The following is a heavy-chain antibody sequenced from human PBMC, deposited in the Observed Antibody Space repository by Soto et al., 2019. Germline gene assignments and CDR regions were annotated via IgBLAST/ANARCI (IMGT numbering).Heavy chain of an antibody. V-gene: IGHV3-23*01. CDR1: RFTFSSYA. J-gene: IGHJ4*02. CDR2: ISGSGDST. D-gene: IGHD3-22*01. Sequence: CGTLRLSCTASRFTFSSYAMRWVRQAPGKGLEWVSDISGSGDSTYYADSVKGRFTISRDNSRNTLYLQMNSLGAEDTAIYYCAKGTLVVVVIHEFDYRDPGAPLTISS. CDR3: AKGTLVVVVIHEFDY.